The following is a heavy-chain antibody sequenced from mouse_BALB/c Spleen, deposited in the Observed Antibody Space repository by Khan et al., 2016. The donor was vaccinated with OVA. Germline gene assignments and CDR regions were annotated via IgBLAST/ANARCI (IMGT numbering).Heavy chain of an antibody. CDR3: ARVYFGNYEFAY. D-gene: IGHD2-1*01. CDR1: GYTFTSYW. J-gene: IGHJ3*01. Sequence: QVRLQQSGAELVKPGASVKLSCKTSGYTFTSYWIQWVKQRPGQGLGWIGQIFPGTDTTYYNENFKGKATLTVDTSSNTAYKQFRSLTSEDSTVYFCARVYFGNYEFAYWGQGTLVTVSP. CDR2: IFPGTDTT. V-gene: IGHV1S132*01.